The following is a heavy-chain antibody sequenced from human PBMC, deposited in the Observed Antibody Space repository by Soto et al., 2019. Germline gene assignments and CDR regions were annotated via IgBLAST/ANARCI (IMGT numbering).Heavy chain of an antibody. V-gene: IGHV3-30*18. D-gene: IGHD3-10*01. CDR2: ISYDGSNK. CDR1: GFTFSSYG. J-gene: IGHJ4*02. Sequence: PGGSLRLSCAASGFTFSSYGMHWVRQAPGKGLEWVAVISYDGSNKYYADSVKGRFTISRDNSKNTLYLQMNSLRAEDTAVYYCAKTGGTYIWFGELSSWGQGTLVTVSS. CDR3: AKTGGTYIWFGELSS.